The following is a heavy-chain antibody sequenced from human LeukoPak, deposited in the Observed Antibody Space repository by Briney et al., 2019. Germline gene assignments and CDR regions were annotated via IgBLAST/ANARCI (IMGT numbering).Heavy chain of an antibody. CDR2: IWYDGSNK. V-gene: IGHV3-33*01. Sequence: GRSLRLSCAASGFTFSSYGMHWVRQAPGKGLEWVAVIWYDGSNKYYADSVKGRFTISRDNSKNTLYLQMNSLRAEDTAVYYCARDGGLYSSGWYGVDYWGQGALVTASS. CDR1: GFTFSSYG. J-gene: IGHJ4*02. D-gene: IGHD6-19*01. CDR3: ARDGGLYSSGWYGVDY.